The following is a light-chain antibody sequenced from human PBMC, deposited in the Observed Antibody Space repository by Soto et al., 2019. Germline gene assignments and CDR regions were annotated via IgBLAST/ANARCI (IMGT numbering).Light chain of an antibody. Sequence: EFVMTRAPAALSVSPGERASLSCRASQSVSSNLAWYQQKPGQAPRLLIYGASTRATGIPARFSGSGSGTDFTLTISRLEPEDFAVYYCQQYGSSGTFGQGTKVDIK. V-gene: IGKV3-15*01. CDR2: GAS. CDR1: QSVSSN. CDR3: QQYGSSGT. J-gene: IGKJ1*01.